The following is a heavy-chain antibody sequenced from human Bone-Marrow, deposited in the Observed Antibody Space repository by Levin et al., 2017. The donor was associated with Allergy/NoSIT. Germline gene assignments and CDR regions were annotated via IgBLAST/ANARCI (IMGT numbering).Heavy chain of an antibody. D-gene: IGHD6-19*01. CDR2: INWNGGTI. CDR1: GFTFDDYG. Sequence: GESLKISCAASGFTFDDYGMCWVRQVPGKGLEWVSGINWNGGTIGYVDSVKGRFTISRDNARNSLYLEMNRMKVEDTAVYYCARGVAVAGHYYNGLDVWGQGTTVTVSS. V-gene: IGHV3-20*04. J-gene: IGHJ6*02. CDR3: ARGVAVAGHYYNGLDV.